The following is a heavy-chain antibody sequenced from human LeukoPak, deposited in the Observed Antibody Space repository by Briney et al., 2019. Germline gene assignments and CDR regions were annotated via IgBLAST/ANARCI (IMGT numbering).Heavy chain of an antibody. V-gene: IGHV1-69*04. CDR1: GGTFSSYA. D-gene: IGHD6-19*01. J-gene: IGHJ3*02. Sequence: ASVKVSCKASGGTFSSYAISWVRQAPGQGLEWMGRIIPILGIANYAQKFQGRVTITADKSTSTAYMELSSLRSEDTAVYYCAREFQWLVSRVYAFGIWGQGTMVTVSS. CDR2: IIPILGIA. CDR3: AREFQWLVSRVYAFGI.